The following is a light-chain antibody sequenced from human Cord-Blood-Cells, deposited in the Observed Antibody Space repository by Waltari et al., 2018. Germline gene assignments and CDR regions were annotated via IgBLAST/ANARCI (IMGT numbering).Light chain of an antibody. V-gene: IGLV2-23*01. CDR2: EGS. J-gene: IGLJ2*01. CDR3: CSYAGRDVV. CDR1: SSDVGRYNL. Sequence: QSALTQPASVSGSPGQSITISCPGTSSDVGRYNLVSWYQQHPGKAPKPMIYEGSKRPSGVSKRFSGSKSGNTASLTISGLQAEDEADYYCCSYAGRDVVFGGGTKLTVL.